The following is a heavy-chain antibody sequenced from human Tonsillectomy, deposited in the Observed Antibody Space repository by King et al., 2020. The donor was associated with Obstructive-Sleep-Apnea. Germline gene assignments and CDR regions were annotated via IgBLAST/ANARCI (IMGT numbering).Heavy chain of an antibody. J-gene: IGHJ6*02. CDR2: IYHSGST. CDR3: ARDGWGSVTTGGYYFYYGMDV. CDR1: GGSIGTTNW. V-gene: IGHV4-4*02. D-gene: IGHD4-17*01. Sequence: QLQESGPGLVKPSGTLSLTCAVSGGSIGTTNWWSWVRQPPGKGLEWIGEIYHSGSTNYNPSLRSRVTISLDKSKNQFSLNLSSVTAADTAVYYCARDGWGSVTTGGYYFYYGMDVWGQGTTVTVSS.